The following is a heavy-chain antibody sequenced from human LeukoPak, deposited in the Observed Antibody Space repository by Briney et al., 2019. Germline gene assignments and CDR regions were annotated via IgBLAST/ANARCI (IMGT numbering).Heavy chain of an antibody. Sequence: PSETLSLTCSVSGDSISGYYWSWIRQPPGKGLEWIGYIYYSGNTYYNASLKSRVTISADTSKNQFSLKLSSVTAADTAVYFCARRPSYYYYGMDVWGQGTTVTVSS. CDR3: ARRPSYYYYGMDV. CDR2: IYYSGNT. J-gene: IGHJ6*02. V-gene: IGHV4-59*06. CDR1: GDSISGYY.